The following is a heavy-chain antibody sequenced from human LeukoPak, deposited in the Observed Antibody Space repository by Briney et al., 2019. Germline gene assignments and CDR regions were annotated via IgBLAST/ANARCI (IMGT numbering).Heavy chain of an antibody. D-gene: IGHD5-12*01. V-gene: IGHV1-69*06. CDR1: GGTFSSYA. CDR2: IIPIFGTA. CDR3: ANGYSGYDFYYYYMDV. Sequence: SVKVSCKASGGTFSSYAISRVRQAPGQGLEWMGGIIPIFGTANYAQKFQGRVTITADKSTSTAYMELSSLRSEDTAVYYCANGYSGYDFYYYYMDVWGKGTTVTVSS. J-gene: IGHJ6*03.